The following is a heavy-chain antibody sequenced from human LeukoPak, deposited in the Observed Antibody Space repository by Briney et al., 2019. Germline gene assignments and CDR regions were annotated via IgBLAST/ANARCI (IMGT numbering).Heavy chain of an antibody. J-gene: IGHJ5*02. CDR3: ASVEYDSSGYYSLDNWFDP. Sequence: ASVKVSCKASGGTFSSYAISWVRQAPGQGLEWMGGIIPIFGTANYAQKFQGRVTITADESTSTAYMELSSLRSEDTAVYYCASVEYDSSGYYSLDNWFDPWGQGTLVTVSS. D-gene: IGHD3-22*01. CDR2: IIPIFGTA. CDR1: GGTFSSYA. V-gene: IGHV1-69*13.